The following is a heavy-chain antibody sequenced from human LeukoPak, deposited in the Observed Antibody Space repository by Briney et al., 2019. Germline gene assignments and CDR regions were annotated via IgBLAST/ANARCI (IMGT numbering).Heavy chain of an antibody. Sequence: GRSLRLSRAASGFTFSNYGMHWVRQAPGKGLEWVAVISDDGSKKYYADSVKGRFTISRDNSKIMLYLQMNSLRAEDTAVYYCAKDEGHSGSFGGHNWFDPWGQGTLVTVSS. CDR3: AKDEGHSGSFGGHNWFDP. J-gene: IGHJ5*02. D-gene: IGHD1-26*01. CDR2: ISDDGSKK. CDR1: GFTFSNYG. V-gene: IGHV3-30*18.